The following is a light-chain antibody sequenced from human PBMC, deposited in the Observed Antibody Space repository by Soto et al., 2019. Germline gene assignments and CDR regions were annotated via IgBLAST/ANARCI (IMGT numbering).Light chain of an antibody. CDR3: SSYTSSSTVV. CDR2: DDD. V-gene: IGLV1-51*01. CDR1: ISNIRSNY. Sequence: QSVLTQPPSVSAAPGQKVTISCSGSISNIRSNYVSWYQQLPGTAPKLLIYDDDKRPSGIPDRFSGSKSGTSATLAITGLQTGDEADYYCSSYTSSSTVVFGGGTKLTVL. J-gene: IGLJ2*01.